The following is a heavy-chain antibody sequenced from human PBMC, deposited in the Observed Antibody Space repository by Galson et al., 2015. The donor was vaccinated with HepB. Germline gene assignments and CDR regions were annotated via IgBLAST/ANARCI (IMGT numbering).Heavy chain of an antibody. Sequence: SVKVSCKASGGTFSSYAISWVRQAPGQGLEWMGGIIPIFGTANYAQKFQGRVTITADESTSTAYMELSSLRSEDTAVYYCARDKRGSSGWFYWGQGTLVTVSS. V-gene: IGHV1-69*13. CDR1: GGTFSSYA. CDR3: ARDKRGSSGWFY. CDR2: IIPIFGTA. J-gene: IGHJ4*02. D-gene: IGHD6-19*01.